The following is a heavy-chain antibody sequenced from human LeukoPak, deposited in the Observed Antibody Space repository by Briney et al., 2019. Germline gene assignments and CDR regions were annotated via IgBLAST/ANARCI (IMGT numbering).Heavy chain of an antibody. V-gene: IGHV4-61*02. CDR3: AREAPIMITFGGVIVYYFDY. D-gene: IGHD3-16*02. Sequence: SETLSLTCTVSGGSISSSSYYWSWIRQPAGKGLEWIGRIYTSGSTNYNPSLKSRVTMSVDTSKNQFSLKLSSVTAADTAVYYCAREAPIMITFGGVIVYYFDYWGQGTLVTVSS. CDR2: IYTSGST. J-gene: IGHJ4*02. CDR1: GGSISSSSYY.